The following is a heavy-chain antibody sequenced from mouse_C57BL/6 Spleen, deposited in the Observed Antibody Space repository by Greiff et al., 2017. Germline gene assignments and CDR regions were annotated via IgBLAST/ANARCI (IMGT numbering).Heavy chain of an antibody. D-gene: IGHD2-4*01. CDR2: IDPENGDT. CDR3: TTFYYDYGPFDY. Sequence: VQLKESGAELVRPGASVKLSCTASGFNIKDDYMHWVKQRPEQGLEWIGWIDPENGDTEYASKFQGKATITADTSSNTAYLQLSSLTSEDTAVYYCTTFYYDYGPFDYWCQGTTLTVSS. J-gene: IGHJ2*01. V-gene: IGHV14-4*01. CDR1: GFNIKDDY.